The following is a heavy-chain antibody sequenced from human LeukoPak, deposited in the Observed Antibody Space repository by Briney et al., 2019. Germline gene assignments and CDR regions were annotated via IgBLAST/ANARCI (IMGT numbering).Heavy chain of an antibody. CDR1: GGSSSSYY. Sequence: SETLSLTCTVSGGSSSSYYWSWIRQPPGKGLEYIGYIYYSGSTNYNPSLNSRVTISVDTSKNQFSLKLSSVTAADTAVYYCARQYNNGWYIDYWGQGTLVTVSS. V-gene: IGHV4-59*08. D-gene: IGHD6-19*01. J-gene: IGHJ4*02. CDR3: ARQYNNGWYIDY. CDR2: IYYSGST.